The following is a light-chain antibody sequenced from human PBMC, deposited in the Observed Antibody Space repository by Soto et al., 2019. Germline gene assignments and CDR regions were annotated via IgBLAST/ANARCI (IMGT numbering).Light chain of an antibody. Sequence: EIVLTQSPGTLSLSPGKRATLSCRASQSISSSYLAWYQQKPGQSPRLLIYDASNRATGIPARFSGSGSGTDFTLTISSLEPEDFVVYYCQQRSNWPWTFGQGTKVDIK. CDR1: QSISSSY. V-gene: IGKV3-11*01. CDR2: DAS. CDR3: QQRSNWPWT. J-gene: IGKJ1*01.